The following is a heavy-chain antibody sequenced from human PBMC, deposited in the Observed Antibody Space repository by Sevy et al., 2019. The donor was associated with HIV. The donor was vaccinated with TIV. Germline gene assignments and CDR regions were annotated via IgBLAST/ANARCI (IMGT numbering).Heavy chain of an antibody. V-gene: IGHV4-34*01. CDR3: ARGGEGVVPSPVIGLGPWAKHWSFDL. D-gene: IGHD3-3*01. Sequence: SETLSLTCAVSGGSFGGFSWNWIRQPPGKGLEWIGEVDHYSPSLKSRVTISLDTSKNQFSLKLNSMTAADTAVYYCARGGEGVVPSPVIGLGPWAKHWSFDLWGRGTLVTVSS. CDR2: VDH. J-gene: IGHJ2*01. CDR1: GGSFGGFS.